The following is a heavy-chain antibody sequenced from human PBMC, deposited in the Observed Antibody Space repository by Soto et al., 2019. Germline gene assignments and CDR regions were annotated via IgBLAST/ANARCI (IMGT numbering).Heavy chain of an antibody. CDR1: GYIFTAYS. J-gene: IGHJ1*01. CDR2: VNPSGGST. CDR3: AREENCSDGVCYSEYFQR. V-gene: IGHV1-46*01. Sequence: QVQLVQSGAEVKKPGASVKVSCKASGYIFTAYSMHWLRQAPGQGLEWMGVVNPSGGSTNYAQKFRGRITMTRDTSTSTVYMDLSSLTSEDTAVYYCAREENCSDGVCYSEYFQRWGQGTLVTVSS. D-gene: IGHD2-15*01.